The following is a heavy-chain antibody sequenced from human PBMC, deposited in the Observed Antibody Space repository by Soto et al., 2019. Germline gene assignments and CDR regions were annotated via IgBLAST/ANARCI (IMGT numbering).Heavy chain of an antibody. D-gene: IGHD3-3*01. J-gene: IGHJ5*02. Sequence: SETLSLTCTVSGGSISSYYWSWIRQPPGKGLEWIGYIYYSGSTNYNPSLKSRVTISVDTSKNQFSLKLSSVTAADTAVYYCARSKRITIFGVVAWFDPWGQGTLDTVPQ. CDR2: IYYSGST. CDR1: GGSISSYY. CDR3: ARSKRITIFGVVAWFDP. V-gene: IGHV4-59*08.